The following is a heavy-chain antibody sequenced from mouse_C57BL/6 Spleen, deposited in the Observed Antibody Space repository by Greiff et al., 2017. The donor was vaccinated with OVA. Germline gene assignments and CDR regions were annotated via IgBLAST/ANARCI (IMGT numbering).Heavy chain of an antibody. V-gene: IGHV6-3*01. CDR1: GFTFSNYW. Sequence: EVQLQESGGGLVQPGGSMKLSCVASGFTFSNYWMNWVRQSPEKGLEWVAQIRLKSDNYATHYAESVKGRFTISRDDSKSSVYLQMNNLRAEDTGIYYCTDTTGLDFWGQGTTLTVSS. J-gene: IGHJ2*01. D-gene: IGHD2-12*01. CDR3: TDTTGLDF. CDR2: IRLKSDNYAT.